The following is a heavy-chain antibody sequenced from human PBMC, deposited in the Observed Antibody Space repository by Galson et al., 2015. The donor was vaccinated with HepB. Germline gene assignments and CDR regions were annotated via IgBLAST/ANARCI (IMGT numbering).Heavy chain of an antibody. V-gene: IGHV3-7*03. D-gene: IGHD5-12*01. Sequence: SLRLSCAASGFMFSGHRMNWVRQAPGKGLEWVANIKEDGSNKYYVDSVTDRFTISRDNARNLLYLQMNGLRAEDTAVYFCARNRGYETFDYWGQGALVTVSS. CDR1: GFMFSGHR. J-gene: IGHJ4*02. CDR2: IKEDGSNK. CDR3: ARNRGYETFDY.